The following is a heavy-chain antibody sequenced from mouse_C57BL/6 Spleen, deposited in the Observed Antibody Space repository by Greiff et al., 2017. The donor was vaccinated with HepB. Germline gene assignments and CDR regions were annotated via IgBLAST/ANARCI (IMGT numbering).Heavy chain of an antibody. CDR3: TRFYGSSLYAMDY. CDR2: ISSGGDYI. CDR1: GFTFSSYA. J-gene: IGHJ4*01. D-gene: IGHD1-1*01. Sequence: EVKVVESGEGLVKPGGSLKLSCAASGFTFSSYAMSWVRQTPEKRLEWVAYISSGGDYIYYADTVKGRFTISRDNARNTLYLQMSSLKSEDTAMYYCTRFYGSSLYAMDYWGQGTSVTVSS. V-gene: IGHV5-9-1*02.